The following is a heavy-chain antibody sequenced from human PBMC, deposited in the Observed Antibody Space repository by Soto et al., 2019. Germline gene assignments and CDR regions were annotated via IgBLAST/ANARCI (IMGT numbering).Heavy chain of an antibody. J-gene: IGHJ3*02. D-gene: IGHD1-1*01. CDR3: ARDGGVHDAFDS. CDR2: ISSSSSYI. CDR1: GFTFSSYS. V-gene: IGHV3-21*01. Sequence: GGSLRLSCAASGFTFSSYSMNWVRQAPGKGLEWVSSISSSSSYIYYADSVKGRFTISRDNAKNSLYLQMNSLRAEDTAVYYCARDGGVHDAFDSWGQGTMVTVSS.